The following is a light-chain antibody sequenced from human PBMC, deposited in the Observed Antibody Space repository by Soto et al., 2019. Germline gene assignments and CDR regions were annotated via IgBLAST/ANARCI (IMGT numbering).Light chain of an antibody. Sequence: PQSPATLSLSPGERATLSCGASQSVTKYLDWYQQNTGQAPRLLIYGASNRATGIPERLSGSGSGTDLTITIRSLQSEDVETYYCQKHNSDPLFFGPGTKVDIK. J-gene: IGKJ3*01. CDR2: GAS. V-gene: IGKV3D-15*01. CDR1: QSVTKY. CDR3: QKHNSDPLF.